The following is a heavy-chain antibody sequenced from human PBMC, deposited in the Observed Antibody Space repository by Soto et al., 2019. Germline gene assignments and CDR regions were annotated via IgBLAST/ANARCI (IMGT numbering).Heavy chain of an antibody. J-gene: IGHJ4*02. V-gene: IGHV3-33*06. CDR1: GFTFSSYG. CDR2: IWYDGSNK. Sequence: GGSLRLSCAASGFTFSSYGMHWVRQAPGKGLEWVAVIWYDGSNKYYADSVKGRFTISRDNSKNTLYLQMNSLRAEDTAVYYCAKLSGYSYGSPFDYWGQGTLVTVSS. CDR3: AKLSGYSYGSPFDY. D-gene: IGHD5-18*01.